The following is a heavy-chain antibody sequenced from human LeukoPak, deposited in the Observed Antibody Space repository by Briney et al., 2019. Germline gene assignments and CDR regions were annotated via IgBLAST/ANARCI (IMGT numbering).Heavy chain of an antibody. CDR1: GFTFSSYA. D-gene: IGHD6-19*01. CDR3: ARDHPIAVAGLPDY. CDR2: ISYDGSNK. V-gene: IGHV3-30-3*01. Sequence: GRSLRLSCAASGFTFSSYAMHWVRQAPGKGLEWVAVISYDGSNKYYADSVKGRFTISRDNAKNTLYLQMNSLRAEDTAVYYCARDHPIAVAGLPDYWGQGTLVTVSS. J-gene: IGHJ4*02.